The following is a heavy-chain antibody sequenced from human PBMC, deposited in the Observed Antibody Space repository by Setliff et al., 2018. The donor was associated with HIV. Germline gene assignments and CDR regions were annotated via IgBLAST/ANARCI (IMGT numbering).Heavy chain of an antibody. CDR1: RFSFHTSS. Sequence: GGSLRLSCAASRFSFHTSSMTWVRQVPGKGLQWVAAMNYDGSDIHYLDSVKGRFTISRDNAKNSLFLQMNSLRVEDTAVYFCTRDLTIFGVVIMRPSAFDIWGQGTMVTVSS. CDR2: MNYDGSDI. J-gene: IGHJ3*02. V-gene: IGHV3-7*01. CDR3: TRDLTIFGVVIMRPSAFDI. D-gene: IGHD3-3*01.